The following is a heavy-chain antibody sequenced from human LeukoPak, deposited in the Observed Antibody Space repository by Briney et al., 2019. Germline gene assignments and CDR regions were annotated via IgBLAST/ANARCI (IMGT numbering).Heavy chain of an antibody. Sequence: GGSLRLSCAASGFTFSDYYMSWIRQAPGKGLEWVSYISSSGSTIYYADSVKGRFTISRDNAKNSLYLQMNSLRAEDTAVYYCARCRAYYDILTGYYYDYYYGMDVWGQGTTVTVSS. CDR1: GFTFSDYY. J-gene: IGHJ6*02. V-gene: IGHV3-11*01. D-gene: IGHD3-9*01. CDR3: ARCRAYYDILTGYYYDYYYGMDV. CDR2: ISSSGSTI.